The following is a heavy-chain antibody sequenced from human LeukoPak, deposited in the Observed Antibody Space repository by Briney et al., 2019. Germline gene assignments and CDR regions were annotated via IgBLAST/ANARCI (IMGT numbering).Heavy chain of an antibody. Sequence: PGRSLRLSCAASGFTFSRYTMNWVRQAPGKGLEWVSHISTSGSAMYYADSVKGRFTISRDNAKDSLYLQMNSLRDEDTAVYYCASSGSYRFDYWGQGTLVTVSS. J-gene: IGHJ4*02. V-gene: IGHV3-48*02. D-gene: IGHD1-26*01. CDR2: ISTSGSAM. CDR3: ASSGSYRFDY. CDR1: GFTFSRYT.